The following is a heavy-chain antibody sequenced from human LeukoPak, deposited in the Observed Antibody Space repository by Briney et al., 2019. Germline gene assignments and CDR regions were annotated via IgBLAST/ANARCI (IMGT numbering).Heavy chain of an antibody. V-gene: IGHV4-31*03. CDR2: IDYSGST. D-gene: IGHD4-17*01. CDR1: GGSISSGGYY. Sequence: PSETLSLTCSVSGGSISSGGYYWSWIRQHPGKGLEWIVYIDYSGSTYYNPSLRRRVIISTDPTKNLFPLKLSSVTAADTAVYNCARVAYGDYATTVLDYWGQGTLVTVSS. J-gene: IGHJ4*02. CDR3: ARVAYGDYATTVLDY.